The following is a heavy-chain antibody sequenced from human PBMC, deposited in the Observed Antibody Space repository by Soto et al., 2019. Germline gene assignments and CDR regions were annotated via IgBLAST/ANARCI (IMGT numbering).Heavy chain of an antibody. CDR3: ARDPFSSQRGGSRLDYYYMDV. CDR2: IYYSGST. V-gene: IGHV4-31*03. J-gene: IGHJ6*03. Sequence: QVQLQESGPGLVKPSQTLSLTCTVSGGSISSGGYYWSWIRQHPGKGLEWIGYIYYSGSTYYNPSLKSRVTISVDTSKNQFSLKLSSVTAADTAVYYCARDPFSSQRGGSRLDYYYMDVWGKGTTVTVSS. D-gene: IGHD2-15*01. CDR1: GGSISSGGYY.